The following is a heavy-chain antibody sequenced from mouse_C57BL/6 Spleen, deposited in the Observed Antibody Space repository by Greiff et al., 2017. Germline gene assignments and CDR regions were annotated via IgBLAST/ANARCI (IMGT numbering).Heavy chain of an antibody. D-gene: IGHD2-3*01. CDR3: ARRDGRDWYLDD. J-gene: IGHJ1*03. Sequence: EVQLVESGGGLVKPGGSLKLSCAASGFTFSDYGMHWVRQAPEQGLEWVAYISSGSSTIYYADTVKGRFTVSRDNAKNTLFLQMTSLRSEDTAMYSCARRDGRDWYLDDWGKGTSVTVSS. V-gene: IGHV5-17*01. CDR1: GFTFSDYG. CDR2: ISSGSSTI.